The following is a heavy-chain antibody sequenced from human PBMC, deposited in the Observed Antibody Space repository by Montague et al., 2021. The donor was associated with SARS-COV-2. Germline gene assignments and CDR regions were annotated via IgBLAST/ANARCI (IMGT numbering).Heavy chain of an antibody. CDR3: ARGVPLGYDFWSGYPEIGDFDS. CDR1: GGSISSSSYY. D-gene: IGHD3-3*01. V-gene: IGHV4-39*01. CDR2: IYYSGST. Sequence: SETLSLTCTVSGGSISSSSYYWGWIRQPPGKGLEWIGSIYYSGSTYYNPSLKSRVTISVDTSKNQFSLKLSSVTAADTAVYYCARGVPLGYDFWSGYPEIGDFDSWAREPWSPSPQ. J-gene: IGHJ4*02.